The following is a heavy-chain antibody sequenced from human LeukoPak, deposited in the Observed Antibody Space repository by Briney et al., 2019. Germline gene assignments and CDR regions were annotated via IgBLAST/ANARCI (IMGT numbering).Heavy chain of an antibody. CDR3: ARSLMTLSDAFDI. J-gene: IGHJ3*02. D-gene: IGHD2/OR15-2a*01. CDR1: GGSISSSSYY. V-gene: IGHV4-39*01. Sequence: PSETLSLTCTVSGGSISSSSYYWGWIRQPPGKGLEWIGSIYYSGSTYYNPSLKSRVTISVDTSKNQFSLKLSSVTAADTAVYYCARSLMTLSDAFDIWGQGTMVTVSP. CDR2: IYYSGST.